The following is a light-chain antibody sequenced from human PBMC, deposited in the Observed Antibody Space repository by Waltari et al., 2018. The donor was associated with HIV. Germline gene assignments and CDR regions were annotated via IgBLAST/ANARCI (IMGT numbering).Light chain of an antibody. CDR2: DVS. V-gene: IGLV2-14*01. J-gene: IGLJ3*02. CDR3: SSYTSSSTLNWV. CDR1: SSDVGGYNY. Sequence: QSALTQPASVSGSPGQSITISCTGTSSDVGGYNYVSWYQQHPGKAPILMIYDVSNRPAGVSTRFSGSKAGNTASLTISGLQAEDEADYYCSSYTSSSTLNWVFGGGTKLTVL.